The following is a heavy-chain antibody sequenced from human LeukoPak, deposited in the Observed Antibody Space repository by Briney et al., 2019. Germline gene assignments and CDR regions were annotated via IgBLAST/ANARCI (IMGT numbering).Heavy chain of an antibody. V-gene: IGHV4-34*01. CDR3: SRGQWIFGAD. CDR1: GGSFSDYY. Sequence: SETLSLTCAVYGGSFSDYYWSWIRQPPGKGLEWIGEINHSGSTKYNPSLKSRVTISLDTPKNHFSLKLSSVTAADTAVYYCSRGQWIFGADWGRGTLVSVSS. D-gene: IGHD3-3*01. CDR2: INHSGST. J-gene: IGHJ2*01.